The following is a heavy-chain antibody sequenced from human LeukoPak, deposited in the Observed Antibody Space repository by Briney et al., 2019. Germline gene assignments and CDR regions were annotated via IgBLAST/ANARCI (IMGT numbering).Heavy chain of an antibody. V-gene: IGHV3-23*01. CDR3: AKETGIVLKMYDY. CDR2: ITGSGGRT. D-gene: IGHD2-8*01. CDR1: GFTFSSYA. J-gene: IGHJ4*02. Sequence: GGSLRLSCAASGFTFSSYAMNWVRQAPGKGLEWVSAITGSGGRTYYADSVKGRFTISRDNSKNTLYLQMNSLRAEDTAVYYCAKETGIVLKMYDYWGQGTLVTVSS.